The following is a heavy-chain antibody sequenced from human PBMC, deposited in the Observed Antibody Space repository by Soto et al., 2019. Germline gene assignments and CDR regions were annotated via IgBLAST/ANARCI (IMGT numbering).Heavy chain of an antibody. V-gene: IGHV1-18*01. CDR2: ISPYSGNT. CDR1: GYTFTSCS. Sequence: QVKLVQSGGEVKKPGASVKVSCKTSGYTFTSCSIGWVRQAPGQGLEWLGWISPYSGNTENAQKLQGRVTMTTDTSTSTAYMELRSLGSDDTAVYYCARGQYFDYWGRGTLVSVSS. CDR3: ARGQYFDY. J-gene: IGHJ4*02.